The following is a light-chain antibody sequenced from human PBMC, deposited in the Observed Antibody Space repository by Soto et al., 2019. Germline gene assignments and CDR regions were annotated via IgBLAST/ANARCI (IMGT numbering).Light chain of an antibody. CDR3: QKYNGTPRT. J-gene: IGKJ1*01. V-gene: IGKV1-27*01. Sequence: DIQVTQSPSSLSASVGDRVTITCRASQDISGHLAWYQQKPGKVPKLLIYEASTLQSGVPSRFSASGSGTVFTLTISSLQPEDVATYYCQKYNGTPRTFGQGTKVEL. CDR1: QDISGH. CDR2: EAS.